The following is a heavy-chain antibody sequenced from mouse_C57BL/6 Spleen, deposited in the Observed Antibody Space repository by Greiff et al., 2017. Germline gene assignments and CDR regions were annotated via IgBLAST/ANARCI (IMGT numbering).Heavy chain of an antibody. CDR3: ATYGNYDFAY. Sequence: VQLQQSGPELVKPGASVKISCKASGYTFTDYYMNWVKQSHGKSLEWIGDINPNNGGTSYNQKFKGKATLTVDKSSSTAYMELRSLTSEDSAVYYCATYGNYDFAYWGQGTLVTVSA. J-gene: IGHJ3*01. D-gene: IGHD2-1*01. CDR2: INPNNGGT. CDR1: GYTFTDYY. V-gene: IGHV1-26*01.